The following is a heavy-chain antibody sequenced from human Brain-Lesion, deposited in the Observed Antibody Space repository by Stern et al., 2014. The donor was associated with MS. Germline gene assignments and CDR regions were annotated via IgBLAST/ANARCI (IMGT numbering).Heavy chain of an antibody. J-gene: IGHJ5*02. D-gene: IGHD2-15*01. CDR1: GGSVSSTSYA. CDR3: AGEEDIRYCSGGSCTGNWFDP. V-gene: IGHV4-39*01. Sequence: QLQLQESGPGLVKPSETLSLTCTVAGGSVSSTSYAWAWIRQPPGKGLEWIGTIYYSGNTYYSPSLKSRLNISLDTFKNQFSLLRSSGTAADTAVYYCAGEEDIRYCSGGSCTGNWFDPWGQGTLVTVSS. CDR2: IYYSGNT.